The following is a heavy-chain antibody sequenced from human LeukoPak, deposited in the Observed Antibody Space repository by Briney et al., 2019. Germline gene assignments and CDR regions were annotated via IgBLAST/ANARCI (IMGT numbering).Heavy chain of an antibody. J-gene: IGHJ4*02. CDR2: INAGNGNT. D-gene: IGHD3-10*01. CDR3: ARVDGSGSYYFDY. CDR1: GYTFTSYA. Sequence: ASVKVSCKASGYTFTSYAMHWVRQAPGQRLEWMGWINAGNGNTKYSQKFQGRVTITRDTSASTAYMELSRLRSDDTAVYYCARVDGSGSYYFDYWGQGTLVTVSS. V-gene: IGHV1-3*01.